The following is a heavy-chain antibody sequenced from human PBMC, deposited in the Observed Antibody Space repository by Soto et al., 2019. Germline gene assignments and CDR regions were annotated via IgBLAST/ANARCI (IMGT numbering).Heavy chain of an antibody. Sequence: SETLSLTCTVSGASISGFYWSWIRKSAGKGLEWIGRIYATGTTDYNPSLKSRVMTSVDTSKKQFSLKLRSVTAADSAVYYCVRDGTKTLRDWFDPWGQGISVTVSS. CDR2: IYATGTT. V-gene: IGHV4-4*07. CDR1: GASISGFY. CDR3: VRDGTKTLRDWFDP. J-gene: IGHJ5*02. D-gene: IGHD1-1*01.